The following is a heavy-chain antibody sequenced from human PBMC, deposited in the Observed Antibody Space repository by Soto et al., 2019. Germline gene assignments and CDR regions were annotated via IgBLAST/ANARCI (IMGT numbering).Heavy chain of an antibody. CDR3: AKGRDYVRNIYGPIDY. J-gene: IGHJ4*02. CDR2: ISGSGGST. CDR1: GFTFSSYA. Sequence: GGSLRLSCAASGFTFSSYAMSWVRLAPGKGLEWVSAISGSGGSTYYADSVKGRFTISRDNSKNTLYLQMNSLRAEDTAVYYCAKGRDYVRNIYGPIDYWGQGTLVTVSS. V-gene: IGHV3-23*01. D-gene: IGHD4-17*01.